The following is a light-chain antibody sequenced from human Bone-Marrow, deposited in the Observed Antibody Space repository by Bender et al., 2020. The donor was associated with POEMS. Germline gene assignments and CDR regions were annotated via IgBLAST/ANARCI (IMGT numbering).Light chain of an antibody. CDR2: SDD. CDR3: CSYAGRGTMI. Sequence: QSVLTQPPSVSGTPGQRVTISCSGSNSNIETNSVNWYQRLPGTAPKLLIYSDDRRPSGVPARFSGSKSGNTASLTISGLQAEDESDYYCCSYAGRGTMIFGGGTRLTVL. J-gene: IGLJ2*01. V-gene: IGLV1-44*01. CDR1: NSNIETNS.